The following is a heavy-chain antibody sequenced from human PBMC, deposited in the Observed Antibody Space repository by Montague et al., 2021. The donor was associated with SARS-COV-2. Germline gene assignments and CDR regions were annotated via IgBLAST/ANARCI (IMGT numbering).Heavy chain of an antibody. J-gene: IGHJ4*02. Sequence: CAISGDSVSSNIATWNWIRQSPSRGLEWLGRTYYRSKWYNDYAESVKSRITIDPDTSKHQFSLHLNSVTPEDRAVYYCARIPVGSKYYFDFWGQGTLVTVSS. D-gene: IGHD2-2*01. CDR2: TYYRSKWYN. CDR3: ARIPVGSKYYFDF. V-gene: IGHV6-1*01. CDR1: GDSVSSNIAT.